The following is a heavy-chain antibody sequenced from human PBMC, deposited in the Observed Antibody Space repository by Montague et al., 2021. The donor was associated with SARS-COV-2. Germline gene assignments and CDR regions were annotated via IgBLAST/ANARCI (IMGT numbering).Heavy chain of an antibody. CDR2: IYDSGPT. D-gene: IGHD3-16*01. CDR1: GTSIDTGNHY. CDR3: GRDSVSYCLDV. Sequence: SETLSLTCRVSGTSIDTGNHYWTWLRQSAGQGLEWKGNIYDSGPTSYNPTLKSRVTISLDRAKNHFSLPLSSVTAADTSTYYCGRDSVSYCLDVWGQGTTVTVSS. J-gene: IGHJ6*02. V-gene: IGHV4-61*10.